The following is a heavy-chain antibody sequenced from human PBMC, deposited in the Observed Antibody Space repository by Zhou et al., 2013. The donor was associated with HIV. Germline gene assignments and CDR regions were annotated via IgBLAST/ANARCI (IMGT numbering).Heavy chain of an antibody. V-gene: IGHV1-18*01. D-gene: IGHD1-1*01. J-gene: IGHJ3*02. Sequence: QLVQSGAEVKPPGASVKVSCKVFGYTLADLAIHWVRLPPGQGLEWMGWISAYNGNTNYAQKLQGRVTMTTDTSTSTAYMELRSLRYGDTAVYFCARAPSPPHWSDGWVVGGTFDIWGLGTRVTVSS. CDR1: GYTLADLA. CDR3: ARAPSPPHWSDGWVVGGTFDI. CDR2: ISAYNGNT.